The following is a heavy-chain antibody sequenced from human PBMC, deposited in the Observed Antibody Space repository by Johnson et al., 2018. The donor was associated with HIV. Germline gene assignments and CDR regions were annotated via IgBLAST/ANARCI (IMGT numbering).Heavy chain of an antibody. Sequence: QVQLVESGGGVVRPGGSLRLSCAASGFTFNNYGMHWVRQAPGKGLEWVAVISYDGKNKYFGDSVKGRFTISRDNSKNTLFLQMNRLRAEDTAVYYCARDPAAAALRAFDIWGQGTMVTVSS. CDR1: GFTFNNYG. CDR3: ARDPAAAALRAFDI. J-gene: IGHJ3*02. D-gene: IGHD6-13*01. V-gene: IGHV3-30*03. CDR2: ISYDGKNK.